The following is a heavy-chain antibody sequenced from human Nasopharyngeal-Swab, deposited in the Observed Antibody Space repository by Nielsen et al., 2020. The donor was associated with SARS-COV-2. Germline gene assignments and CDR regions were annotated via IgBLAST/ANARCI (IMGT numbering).Heavy chain of an antibody. CDR3: ARGLYSRSHEYFDL. D-gene: IGHD1-26*01. Sequence: SETLSLTCAVYGGSFSGYYWSWIRQPPGKGLEWIGEINHSGSTNYNPSLKSRVTISVDTSKNQFSLKLSSVTAADTAVYYCARGLYSRSHEYFDLWGRGTLVTVSS. CDR1: GGSFSGYY. V-gene: IGHV4-34*01. J-gene: IGHJ2*01. CDR2: INHSGST.